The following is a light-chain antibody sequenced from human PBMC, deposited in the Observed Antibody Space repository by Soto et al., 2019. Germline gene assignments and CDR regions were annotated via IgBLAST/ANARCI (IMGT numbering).Light chain of an antibody. V-gene: IGKV3-20*01. J-gene: IGKJ4*01. CDR2: GAS. CDR1: QSVSRNY. Sequence: EIVLTQSPGTLSLSPGGRATLSCRASQSVSRNYVAWYQQKPGQAPRLLIYGASSRASGIPDRFSGSGSGADFTLSITRLEPEDFALYYCQQYGSKQLTFGGGTKVDIK. CDR3: QQYGSKQLT.